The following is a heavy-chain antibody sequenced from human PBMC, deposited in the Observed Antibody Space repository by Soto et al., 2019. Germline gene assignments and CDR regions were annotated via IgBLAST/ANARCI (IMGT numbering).Heavy chain of an antibody. CDR2: IIPIFGTT. CDR3: ARGRQLGIDYHYYEMDV. CDR1: GGTFRTYG. V-gene: IGHV1-69*12. Sequence: QVQLVQSGAGVKKPGSSVKVSCKASGGTFRTYGITWVRQAPGQGLEWMGGIIPIFGTTNYAQKFQGRVTITADESTSTAYMELSSLRYDDTAVYFCARGRQLGIDYHYYEMDVWGQGTAVTVSS. J-gene: IGHJ6*02. D-gene: IGHD6-6*01.